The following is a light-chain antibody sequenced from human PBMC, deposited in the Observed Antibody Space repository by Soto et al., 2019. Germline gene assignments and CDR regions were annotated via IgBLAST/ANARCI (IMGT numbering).Light chain of an antibody. Sequence: QPVLTQPPSVSGAPGQRVTISCTGSSSNIGAGHDVHWYQQLPGTAPRLLIYGSTSRPSGVPDRFSGSRSGTSGSLAIIGLQAEDEADYYCQSYDNSLSAYVFGAGTKVTVL. J-gene: IGLJ1*01. CDR2: GST. CDR1: SSNIGAGHD. V-gene: IGLV1-40*01. CDR3: QSYDNSLSAYV.